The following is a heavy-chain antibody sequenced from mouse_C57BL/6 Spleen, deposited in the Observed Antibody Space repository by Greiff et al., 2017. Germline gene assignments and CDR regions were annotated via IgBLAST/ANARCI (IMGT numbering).Heavy chain of an antibody. Sequence: EVKLVESEGGLVQPGSSMKLSCTASGFTFSDYYMAWVRQVPETGLEWVANINYDGSSTYYLDALKSRFIISRDNAKNILYLQMSSMKSEDTATYYCARGIYYDYDGYYFDYWGQGTTLTVSS. CDR2: INYDGSST. J-gene: IGHJ2*01. CDR1: GFTFSDYY. V-gene: IGHV5-16*01. D-gene: IGHD2-4*01. CDR3: ARGIYYDYDGYYFDY.